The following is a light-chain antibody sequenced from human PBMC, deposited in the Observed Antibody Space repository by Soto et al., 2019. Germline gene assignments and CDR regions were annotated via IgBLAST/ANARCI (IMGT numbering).Light chain of an antibody. CDR3: QQADSFPLT. Sequence: DIQMTQSTSSVSASVGDRVTITCRASQGIGRWLAWYQQKPGIAPKLLIYDASSLQSGVPSRFSGSGSGTDFTLTINSLQPEDFATYFCQQADSFPLTFGGGTKVDI. J-gene: IGKJ4*01. V-gene: IGKV1D-12*01. CDR1: QGIGRW. CDR2: DAS.